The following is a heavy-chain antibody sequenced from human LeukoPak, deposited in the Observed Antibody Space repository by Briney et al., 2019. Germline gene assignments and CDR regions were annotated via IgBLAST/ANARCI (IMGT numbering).Heavy chain of an antibody. CDR2: VYYSGST. Sequence: PSETLSLTCTVSGGSISSSSYYWGWIRQPPGKGLEWIGSVYYSGSTYYNPSLYYNPSLKSRVTISVDTSKNQLSLKLTSVTAADTAVYYCARDGCSSTSCPLDYWGQGTLVTVPS. D-gene: IGHD2-2*01. J-gene: IGHJ4*02. CDR1: GGSISSSSYY. V-gene: IGHV4-39*02. CDR3: ARDGCSSTSCPLDY.